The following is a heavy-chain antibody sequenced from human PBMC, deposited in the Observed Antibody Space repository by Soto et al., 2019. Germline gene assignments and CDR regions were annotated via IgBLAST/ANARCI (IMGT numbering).Heavy chain of an antibody. D-gene: IGHD3-22*01. CDR3: ANQYYYDSKGSSYYGTDV. Sequence: GASVKVSCKASGGTFSSYAISWVRQAPGQGLEWMGGIIPIFGTANYAQKFQGRVTITADESTSTAYMELSSLRSEDTAVYYCANQYYYDSKGSSYYGTDVCGQGPTVSV. CDR2: IIPIFGTA. V-gene: IGHV1-69*13. J-gene: IGHJ6*02. CDR1: GGTFSSYA.